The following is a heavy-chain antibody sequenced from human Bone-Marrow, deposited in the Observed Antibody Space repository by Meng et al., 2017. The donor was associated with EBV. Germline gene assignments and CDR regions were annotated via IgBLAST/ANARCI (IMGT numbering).Heavy chain of an antibody. D-gene: IGHD3-10*01. CDR2: IDHSGST. CDR1: GGSISSSNW. CDR3: ARDISGTIDY. J-gene: IGHJ4*02. V-gene: IGHV4-4*02. Sequence: QGRLRESGPGRVKPSGTLALPCGVSGGSISSSNWWSWVRQPPGKGLEWIGEIDHSGSTNYNPSLKSRVTISIDKSKNQFSLKLSSVTAADTAVYYCARDISGTIDYWGQGTLVTVSS.